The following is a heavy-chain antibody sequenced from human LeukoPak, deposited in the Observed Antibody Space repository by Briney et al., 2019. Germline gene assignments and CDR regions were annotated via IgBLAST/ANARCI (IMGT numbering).Heavy chain of an antibody. CDR2: IWYDGSNK. J-gene: IGHJ6*02. V-gene: IGHV3-33*08. Sequence: PGGSLRLSCAASGLTFSTYMMNWVRPAPGKGLEWVGVIWYDGSNKYYADSVKGRFALSRDNSKNTLYLQMNSLRDDDTAVYYCARHLHYYGSGNYYYYFYAMDVWGQGTTVTVSS. D-gene: IGHD3-10*01. CDR3: ARHLHYYGSGNYYYYFYAMDV. CDR1: GLTFSTYM.